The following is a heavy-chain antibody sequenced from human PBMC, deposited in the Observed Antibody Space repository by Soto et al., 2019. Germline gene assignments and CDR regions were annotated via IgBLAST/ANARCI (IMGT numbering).Heavy chain of an antibody. CDR3: VKARAAGGFDY. D-gene: IGHD3-10*01. J-gene: IGHJ4*02. Sequence: EVHLLDSGGGLVKPGGSLRLSCAASGFTFTNYAMSWVRQAPGKGLEWVSSISGSGGNTYYADSVRGRFTISRDNTKNTLYLQMNSLRAEDTAIYYCVKARAAGGFDYWGQGTLVTVSS. V-gene: IGHV3-23*01. CDR2: ISGSGGNT. CDR1: GFTFTNYA.